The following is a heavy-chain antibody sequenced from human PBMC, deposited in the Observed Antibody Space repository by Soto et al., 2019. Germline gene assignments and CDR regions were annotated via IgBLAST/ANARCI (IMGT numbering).Heavy chain of an antibody. CDR3: ARRRTSSPYFYVIDV. V-gene: IGHV1-18*01. CDR2: ISGYNGNT. Sequence: QVQLVQSGAEVKKPGASVKVSCKASGYTFTSYGISWVRQAPGQGLEWMGWISGYNGNTNSAQKLQGRVTLTTDTSTTTAYMELRGLRSDDTAVYYCARRRTSSPYFYVIDVWGQGTTVTVSS. CDR1: GYTFTSYG. D-gene: IGHD6-13*01. J-gene: IGHJ6*02.